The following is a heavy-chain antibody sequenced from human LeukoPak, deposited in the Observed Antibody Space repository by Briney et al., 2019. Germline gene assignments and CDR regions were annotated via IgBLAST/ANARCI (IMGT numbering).Heavy chain of an antibody. V-gene: IGHV3-30-3*01. CDR2: ISYDGSNK. CDR3: ASGSFSNRPRTYYYYGMDV. CDR1: GFTFSSYA. Sequence: WGSLRLSCAASGFTFSSYAMHWVRQAPGKGLEWVAVISYDGSNKYYADSVKGRFTISRDNSKNTLYLQMNSLRAEDTAVYYCASGSFSNRPRTYYYYGMDVWGQGTTVTVSS. D-gene: IGHD1-14*01. J-gene: IGHJ6*02.